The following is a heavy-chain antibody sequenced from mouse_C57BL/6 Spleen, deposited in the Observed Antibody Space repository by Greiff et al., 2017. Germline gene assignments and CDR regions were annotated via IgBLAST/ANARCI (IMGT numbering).Heavy chain of an antibody. CDR2: IYPGNSDT. CDR3: TRGTTVSEGFDY. V-gene: IGHV1-5*01. J-gene: IGHJ2*01. Sequence: VQLQQSGTVLARPGASVKMSCKTSGYTFTSYRMHWVKQRPGQGLEWIGAIYPGNSDTSYNQKVKGKAKLTAVTSASTAYRELSSLANEDSAVYYCTRGTTVSEGFDYWGQGTTLTVSS. CDR1: GYTFTSYR. D-gene: IGHD1-1*01.